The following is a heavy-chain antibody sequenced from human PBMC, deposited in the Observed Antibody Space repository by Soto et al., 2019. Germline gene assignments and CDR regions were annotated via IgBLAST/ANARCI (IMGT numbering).Heavy chain of an antibody. Sequence: SETLSLTCTVSGSPMNSYHWSSIRQPAGKGLEGIGHIHRSGRTNYNPSLKSRVTMAVDTSKNQFSLRLMSLTAADTAVYYCARDQGVAAAGITWFDPWGQGSLGTVS. CDR2: IHRSGRT. D-gene: IGHD6-13*01. J-gene: IGHJ5*02. CDR3: ARDQGVAAAGITWFDP. CDR1: GSPMNSYH. V-gene: IGHV4-4*07.